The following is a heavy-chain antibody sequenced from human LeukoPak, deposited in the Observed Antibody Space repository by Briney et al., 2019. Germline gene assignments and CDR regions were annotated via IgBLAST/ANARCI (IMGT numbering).Heavy chain of an antibody. Sequence: GGSLRLSCAASGFTFSSYGMHWVRQAPGKGLEWVAFIRYDGSNKYYADSVKGRFTISRDTSKNTLYLQMNSLRAEDTALYYCAKDLHVSHYSSSSRGFDYWGQGTLVTVSS. CDR1: GFTFSSYG. V-gene: IGHV3-30*02. CDR3: AKDLHVSHYSSSSRGFDY. CDR2: IRYDGSNK. J-gene: IGHJ4*02. D-gene: IGHD6-6*01.